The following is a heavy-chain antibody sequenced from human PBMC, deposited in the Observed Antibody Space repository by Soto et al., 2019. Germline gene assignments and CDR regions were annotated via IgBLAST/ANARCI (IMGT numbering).Heavy chain of an antibody. CDR3: ARHTYYYGMDV. CDR2: IYYSGST. Sequence: QVQLQESGPGLVKPSETLSLTCTVSGGSISSYYWSWIRQPPGKGLEWIGYIYYSGSTNYNPSLRGRVTLSVDTSKSQFSRKLSSVTAADAAVYYCARHTYYYGMDVWGQGTTVTVSS. J-gene: IGHJ6*02. CDR1: GGSISSYY. V-gene: IGHV4-59*08.